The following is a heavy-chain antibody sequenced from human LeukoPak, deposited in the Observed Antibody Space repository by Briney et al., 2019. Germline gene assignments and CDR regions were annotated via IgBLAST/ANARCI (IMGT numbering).Heavy chain of an antibody. CDR1: GYTFTGYY. J-gene: IGHJ4*02. CDR3: ARGSSLRYFDWRGRRFDY. Sequence: GASVKVSCKASGYTFTGYYMHWVRQAPGQGLEWMGWINPNSGGTNYAQKFQGRVTMTRDTSISTAYMELSRLRSDDTAVYYCARGSSLRYFDWRGRRFDYWGQGTLVTVSS. CDR2: INPNSGGT. D-gene: IGHD3-9*01. V-gene: IGHV1-2*02.